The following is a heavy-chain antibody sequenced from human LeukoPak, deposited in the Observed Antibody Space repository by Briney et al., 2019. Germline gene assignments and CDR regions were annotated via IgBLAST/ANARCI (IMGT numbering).Heavy chain of an antibody. D-gene: IGHD3-3*01. CDR3: ARVPSNPNYDFWSGYYFDY. CDR2: ISAYNGNT. J-gene: IGHJ4*02. V-gene: IGHV1-18*01. CDR1: GYTFTSYG. Sequence: ASVKVSCKASGYTFTSYGISWVRQAPGQGLEWMGWISAYNGNTNYAQKLQGRVTMTKDTSTSTAYMELRSLRSDDTAVYYCARVPSNPNYDFWSGYYFDYWGQGTLVTVSS.